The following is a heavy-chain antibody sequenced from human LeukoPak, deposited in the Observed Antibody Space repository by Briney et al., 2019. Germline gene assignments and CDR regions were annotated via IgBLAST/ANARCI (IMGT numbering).Heavy chain of an antibody. V-gene: IGHV4-34*01. CDR3: ARTTEGGYTYGYFYYYYMDV. CDR1: GGSFSDYY. J-gene: IGHJ6*03. CDR2: INHSGNS. D-gene: IGHD5-18*01. Sequence: SETLSLTCAVYGGSFSDYYWSWIRQPPGKGLEWIGEINHSGNSNYNPSLKSRVTISVDTSKNQFSLKLTSVTAADTAVYYCARTTEGGYTYGYFYYYYMDVWGKGTTVTISS.